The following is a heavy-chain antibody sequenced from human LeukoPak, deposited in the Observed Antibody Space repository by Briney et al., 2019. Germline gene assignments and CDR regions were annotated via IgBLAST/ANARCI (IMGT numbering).Heavy chain of an antibody. CDR1: GFTFSSYA. Sequence: PGGSLRLSCAASGFTFSSYAMHWVRQAPGKGLEYVSAISSNGGSTYYANSVKGRFTISRDNSKNTLYLQMGSLRAEDMAVYYCARDRFGDMDVWGKGTTVTVSS. D-gene: IGHD3-10*01. J-gene: IGHJ6*03. V-gene: IGHV3-64*01. CDR2: ISSNGGST. CDR3: ARDRFGDMDV.